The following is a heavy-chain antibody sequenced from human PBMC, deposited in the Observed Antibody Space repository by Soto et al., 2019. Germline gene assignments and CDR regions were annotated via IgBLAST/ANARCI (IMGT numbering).Heavy chain of an antibody. D-gene: IGHD1-1*01. Sequence: QVQLVQSGAEVKKPGSSVKVSCKASGGTFSSYVINWVRQAPGQGLEWMGGINTVPGTPRYGQKFQSRVTMTADECTNTAYMELSSLRSEDTAVYYCARRGDPTDYYYYGLDVWGQGTTVTVSS. CDR1: GGTFSSYV. CDR3: ARRGDPTDYYYYGLDV. CDR2: INTVPGTP. J-gene: IGHJ6*02. V-gene: IGHV1-69*01.